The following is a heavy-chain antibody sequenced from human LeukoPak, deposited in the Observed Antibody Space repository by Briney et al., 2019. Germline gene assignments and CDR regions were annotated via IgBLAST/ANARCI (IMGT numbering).Heavy chain of an antibody. J-gene: IGHJ3*02. CDR3: ASSIIAVAGTTWAFDI. CDR1: AFTFRSYG. V-gene: IGHV3-30*02. D-gene: IGHD6-19*01. CDR2: IRYDGGNK. Sequence: PGGSLRLSCETSAFTFRSYGMHWVRQAPGKGLEWVAFIRYDGGNKNYADSVKGRFTISRDNPKNTLYLQMSSLRADDTAVYYCASSIIAVAGTTWAFDIWGQGTMVTVSS.